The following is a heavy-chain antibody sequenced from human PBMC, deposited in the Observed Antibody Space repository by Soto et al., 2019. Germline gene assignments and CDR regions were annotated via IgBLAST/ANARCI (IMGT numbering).Heavy chain of an antibody. J-gene: IGHJ4*02. CDR3: ARGTVRPRGGMFRGEVGFDF. Sequence: QVQLQQWGAGLLKPSETLSLTCAVYGGSFSGYYWSWIRQPPGKGLEWIGEINHSGSTNYNPSLKSRLTTSVDTATNQSSRKLSSVAVAETAVYYCARGTVRPRGGMFRGEVGFDFLGQGSLVTVSS. V-gene: IGHV4-34*01. D-gene: IGHD3-10*01. CDR1: GGSFSGYY. CDR2: INHSGST.